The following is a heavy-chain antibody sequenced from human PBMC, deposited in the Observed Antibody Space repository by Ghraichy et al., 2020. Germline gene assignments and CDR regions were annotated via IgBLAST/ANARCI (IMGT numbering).Heavy chain of an antibody. CDR1: GGSISSSSYY. J-gene: IGHJ5*02. CDR2: IYYSGST. CDR3: ARRGFDTMVRGVMDWFDP. Sequence: SETLSLTCTVSGGSISSSSYYWGWIRQPPGKGQEWIGSIYYSGSTYYNPSLKSRVTISVDTSKNQFSLKLSSVTAADTAVYYCARRGFDTMVRGVMDWFDPWGQGTLVTVSS. D-gene: IGHD3-10*01. V-gene: IGHV4-39*01.